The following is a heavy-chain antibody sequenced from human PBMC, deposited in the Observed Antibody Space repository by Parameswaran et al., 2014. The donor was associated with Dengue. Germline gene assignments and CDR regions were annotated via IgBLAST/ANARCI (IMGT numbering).Heavy chain of an antibody. Sequence: VRQAPGKGLEWVSAISGNGGSTYYADSVKGRFTISRDNSKNTLYLQMNSLRAEDTAVYYCAKEAVAGYFDYWGQGTLVTVSS. V-gene: IGHV3-23*01. D-gene: IGHD6-19*01. CDR3: AKEAVAGYFDY. J-gene: IGHJ4*02. CDR2: ISGNGGST.